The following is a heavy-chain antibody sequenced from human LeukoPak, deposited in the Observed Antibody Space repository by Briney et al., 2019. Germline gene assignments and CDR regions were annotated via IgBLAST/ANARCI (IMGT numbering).Heavy chain of an antibody. V-gene: IGHV1-69*05. Sequence: ASVKVSCKASGGTFSSYAISWVRQAPGQGLEWMGGIIPIFGTANYAQKFQGRVTMTRDMSTSTVYMELSSLRSEDTAVYYCARGFLSGAARRDWFDPWGQGTLVTVSS. CDR2: IIPIFGTA. CDR1: GGTFSSYA. CDR3: ARGFLSGAARRDWFDP. J-gene: IGHJ5*02. D-gene: IGHD6-6*01.